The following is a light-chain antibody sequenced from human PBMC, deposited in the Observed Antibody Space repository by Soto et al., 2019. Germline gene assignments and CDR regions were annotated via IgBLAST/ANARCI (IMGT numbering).Light chain of an antibody. J-gene: IGKJ3*01. CDR1: QSISSN. CDR2: GAS. V-gene: IGKV3-15*01. Sequence: EIVMTQSPATLSVSPGERATLSCRASQSISSNLAWYQQKPGQAPRLLIYGASTRATGIPATFSGSGSGTEFTLNISSLQSEDFAVYYCQKYNNWPFTFGPGTKVDIK. CDR3: QKYNNWPFT.